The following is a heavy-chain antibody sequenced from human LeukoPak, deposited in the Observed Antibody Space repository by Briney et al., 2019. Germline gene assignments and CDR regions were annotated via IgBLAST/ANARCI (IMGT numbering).Heavy chain of an antibody. V-gene: IGHV4-4*07. J-gene: IGHJ5*02. CDR2: IYTSGST. D-gene: IGHD6-13*01. CDR1: GGSISSYY. CDR3: ARFYMGSDSSSWYGLGNWFDP. Sequence: SETLSLTCTVSGGSISSYYWSWVRQPAGKGLEWIGRIYTSGSTNYNPSLKSRVTMSVDTSKNQFSLKLSSVTAADTAVYYCARFYMGSDSSSWYGLGNWFDPWGQGTLVTVSS.